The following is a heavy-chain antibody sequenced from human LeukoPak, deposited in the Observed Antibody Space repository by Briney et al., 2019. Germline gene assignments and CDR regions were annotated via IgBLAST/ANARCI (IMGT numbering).Heavy chain of an antibody. J-gene: IGHJ4*02. Sequence: GASVKVSCKASGYTFTSYDINWVRQATGQGLEWMGWMNPNSGNTGYAQKFQGRVTMTRNTSISTAYMELGSLRSEDTAVYYCARGVRGVIIDDYWGQGTLVTVSS. V-gene: IGHV1-8*01. CDR2: MNPNSGNT. CDR3: ARGVRGVIIDDY. CDR1: GYTFTSYD. D-gene: IGHD3-10*01.